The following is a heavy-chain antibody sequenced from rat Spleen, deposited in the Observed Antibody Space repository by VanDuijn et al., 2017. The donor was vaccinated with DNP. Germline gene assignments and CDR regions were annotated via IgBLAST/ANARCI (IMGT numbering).Heavy chain of an antibody. CDR1: GFTFSSFA. V-gene: IGHV5-20*01. D-gene: IGHD1-4*01. CDR2: ISYDGGST. Sequence: EVQLVESGGGLVQPGRSLKLSCAASGFTFSSFAMAWVRQAPKKGLEWVASISYDGGSTYYRDSVKGRFTISRDNAKSSLYLQMDSLRSEDTASYYCARHHGYPFFDYWGQGVMVTVSS. J-gene: IGHJ2*01. CDR3: ARHHGYPFFDY.